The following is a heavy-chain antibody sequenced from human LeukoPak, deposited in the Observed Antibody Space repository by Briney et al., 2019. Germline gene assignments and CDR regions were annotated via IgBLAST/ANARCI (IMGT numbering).Heavy chain of an antibody. CDR1: GFTFSSYW. Sequence: GGSLRLSCGAFGFTFSSYWMSWVRQAPGKGLEWVANIKQDGSEKYYVDSVKGRLTISRDNAKNSLYLQVNSLRAEDTAVYYCARILGSHHGYNYLYFDYWGQGTLVTVSS. J-gene: IGHJ4*02. CDR3: ARILGSHHGYNYLYFDY. D-gene: IGHD5-24*01. V-gene: IGHV3-7*01. CDR2: IKQDGSEK.